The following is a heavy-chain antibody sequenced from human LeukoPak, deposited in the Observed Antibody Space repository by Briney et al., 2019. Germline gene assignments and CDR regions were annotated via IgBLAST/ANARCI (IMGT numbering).Heavy chain of an antibody. CDR1: GFTFSDYY. J-gene: IGHJ5*02. CDR3: VRDGPKRYAVEMATINWFDP. V-gene: IGHV3-11*01. D-gene: IGHD5-24*01. CDR2: ISSSGSTI. Sequence: PGGSLRLSCAASGFTFSDYYMSWIRQAPGKGLEWVSYISSSGSTIYYADSVKGRFTISRDNAKNSLYLQMNSLRAEDTDVYYCVRDGPKRYAVEMATINWFDPWGQGTLVTVSS.